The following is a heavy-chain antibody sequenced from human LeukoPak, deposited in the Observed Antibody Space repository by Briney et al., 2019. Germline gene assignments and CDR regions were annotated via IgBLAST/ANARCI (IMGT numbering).Heavy chain of an antibody. CDR2: ISAYNGNT. CDR1: GYTFTSYG. Sequence: GASVKVSCKASGYTFTSYGISWVRQAPGQGLEWMGWISAYNGNTNYAQKLQGRVTMTTDTSTSTAYMELRSLRSDDTAVYYRARDNFRLGLRAFDIWGQGTMVTVSS. CDR3: ARDNFRLGLRAFDI. J-gene: IGHJ3*02. V-gene: IGHV1-18*01. D-gene: IGHD4/OR15-4a*01.